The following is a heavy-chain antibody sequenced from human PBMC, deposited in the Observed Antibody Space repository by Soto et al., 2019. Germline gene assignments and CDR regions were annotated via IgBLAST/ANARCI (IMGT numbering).Heavy chain of an antibody. CDR1: GGSISSYY. CDR2: IYYSGST. CDR3: ANDSSDQGFDY. V-gene: IGHV4-59*01. J-gene: IGHJ4*02. Sequence: PSETLSLTCTVSGGSISSYYWSWIRQPPGKGLEWIGYIYYSGSTNYNPSLKSRVTISVDTSKNQFSLKLSSVTAADTAVYCCANDSSDQGFDYWGQGTLVTVS. D-gene: IGHD3-22*01.